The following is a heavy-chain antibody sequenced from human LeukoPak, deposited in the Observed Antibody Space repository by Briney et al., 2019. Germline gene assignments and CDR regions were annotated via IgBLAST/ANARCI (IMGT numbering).Heavy chain of an antibody. D-gene: IGHD6-13*01. CDR2: ISGSGGST. V-gene: IGHV3-23*01. Sequence: GGSLRLSCAASGFTFSSYAMSWVRQAPGKGLEWVSAISGSGGSTYYADSVKGRFTIPRDNSKNTLYLQMNSLRAEDTAVYYCAKDRITSSWYYDAFDIWGQGTMVTVSS. CDR1: GFTFSSYA. J-gene: IGHJ3*02. CDR3: AKDRITSSWYYDAFDI.